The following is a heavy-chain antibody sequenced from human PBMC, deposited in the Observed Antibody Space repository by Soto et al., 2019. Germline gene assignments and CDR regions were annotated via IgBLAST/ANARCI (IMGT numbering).Heavy chain of an antibody. D-gene: IGHD6-13*01. CDR3: ARGVYFVFFFSTTLDN. V-gene: IGHV4-30-4*01. Sequence: SETLSLTCSVSNDSISRGIFYWTWIRQPPGEGLEWIGYIYYSGSTYYNPSLKSRLTMSVDTSKNQFSLRLTSVTAADTAVYYGARGVYFVFFFSTTLDNWGQGTLATVS. CDR1: NDSISRGIFY. J-gene: IGHJ4*02. CDR2: IYYSGST.